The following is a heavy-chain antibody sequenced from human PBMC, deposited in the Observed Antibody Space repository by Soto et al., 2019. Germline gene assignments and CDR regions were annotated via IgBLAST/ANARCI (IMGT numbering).Heavy chain of an antibody. Sequence: EVQLVQSGAEVKKPGESLKISCKGSEYRFNSYWIGWVRQMPGKGLEWIGMIYPGDSDTTYSPSFEGQVTMSVDKSISTAYLQWSSLKASDSATYYCATQGSNGAYVYFPMDVWGQGTTVTVSS. J-gene: IGHJ6*02. D-gene: IGHD3-16*01. CDR1: EYRFNSYW. CDR2: IYPGDSDT. CDR3: ATQGSNGAYVYFPMDV. V-gene: IGHV5-51*01.